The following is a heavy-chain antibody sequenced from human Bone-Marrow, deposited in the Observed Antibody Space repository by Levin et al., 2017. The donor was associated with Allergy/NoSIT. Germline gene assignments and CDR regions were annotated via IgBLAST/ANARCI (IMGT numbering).Heavy chain of an antibody. CDR2: INVGNGNT. J-gene: IGHJ6*02. D-gene: IGHD3-10*01. Sequence: ASVKVSCKASGYTFTDYAMHWVRQAPGYRPEWMGWINVGNGNTQYSQKFQGRVTIRSDASATIVYLEVSSLRYEDTAVYYCARDSSGRNYVDYYYYGMDVWGQGTTVTVS. CDR1: GYTFTDYA. V-gene: IGHV1-3*01. CDR3: ARDSSGRNYVDYYYYGMDV.